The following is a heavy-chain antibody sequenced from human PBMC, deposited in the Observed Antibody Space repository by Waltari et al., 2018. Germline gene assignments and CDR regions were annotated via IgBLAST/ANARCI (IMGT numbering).Heavy chain of an antibody. Sequence: QVQLVQSGAEVKKPGASVKVSCKASGYTFTSYYMHWVRQAPGHGLEWMGIINPSGGSTSYAQKLQGKVTMTRDTSTSTVYMELSSLRSEDTAVYYCARNMITFGGVIAKKYYYGMDVWGQGTTVTVSS. J-gene: IGHJ6*02. D-gene: IGHD3-16*02. CDR1: GYTFTSYY. V-gene: IGHV1-46*01. CDR2: INPSGGST. CDR3: ARNMITFGGVIAKKYYYGMDV.